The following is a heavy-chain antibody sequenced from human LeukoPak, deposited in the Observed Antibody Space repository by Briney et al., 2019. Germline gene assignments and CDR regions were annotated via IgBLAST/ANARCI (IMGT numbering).Heavy chain of an antibody. CDR3: ARDEPGMAVVG. Sequence: PGRSLRLSCAASGFAFSDYYMSWIRQAPGKGLEWVSYISGSGSSIFYADSVKGRFTISRDNAKYSLYLQMNSLRADDTAVYYCARDEPGMAVVGWGQGTLVTVSS. V-gene: IGHV3-11*01. CDR1: GFAFSDYY. D-gene: IGHD6-19*01. J-gene: IGHJ4*02. CDR2: ISGSGSSI.